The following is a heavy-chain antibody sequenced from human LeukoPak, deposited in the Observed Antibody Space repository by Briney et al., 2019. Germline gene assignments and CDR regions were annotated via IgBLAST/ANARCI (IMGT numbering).Heavy chain of an antibody. J-gene: IGHJ5*01. V-gene: IGHV3-23*01. CDR2: INGGHYPT. D-gene: IGHD4-17*01. CDR3: TRDPNGDYVGAFDS. CDR1: GFTFNRNA. Sequence: PGGSLRLSCAASGFTFNRNAISWVRQAPGKGLEWVSSINGGHYPTYNTDSVKGRFTISRDNSKNTLYLQMNSLRADDTAVYYCTRDPNGDYVGAFDSWGQGTLVTVSS.